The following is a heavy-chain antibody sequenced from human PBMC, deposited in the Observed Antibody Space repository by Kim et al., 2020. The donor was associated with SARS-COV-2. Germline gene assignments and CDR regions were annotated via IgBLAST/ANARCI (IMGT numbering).Heavy chain of an antibody. CDR1: GYTFTGYY. J-gene: IGHJ6*02. D-gene: IGHD1-26*01. CDR2: INPNSGGT. CDR3: ARTSGSEPDYYYYGMDV. Sequence: ASVKVSCKASGYTFTGYYMHWVRQAPGQGLEWMGWINPNSGGTNYAQKLQGWVTMTRDTSISTAYMELSRLRSDDTAVYYCARTSGSEPDYYYYGMDVWGQVTTVTVSS. V-gene: IGHV1-2*04.